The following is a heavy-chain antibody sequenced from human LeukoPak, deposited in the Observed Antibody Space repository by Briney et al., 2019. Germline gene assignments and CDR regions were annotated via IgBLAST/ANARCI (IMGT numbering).Heavy chain of an antibody. D-gene: IGHD1-1*01. CDR3: AKDASYNSGPLES. CDR1: GFTFSSSA. CDR2: ISHSGGST. J-gene: IGHJ4*02. V-gene: IGHV3-23*01. Sequence: GGSLRLSCAASGFTFSSSAMTWIRQAPGKGLECVSTISHSGGSTYYADSVKGRFTISRDNSKNTLYLQMNSLRADDTAVYYCAKDASYNSGPLESWGQGSLVTVSS.